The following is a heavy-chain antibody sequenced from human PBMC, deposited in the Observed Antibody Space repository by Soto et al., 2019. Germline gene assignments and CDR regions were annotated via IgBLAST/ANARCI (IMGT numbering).Heavy chain of an antibody. V-gene: IGHV3-7*05. CDR3: ARDLELWFGEPLPDY. Sequence: GGSLRLSCAASGFTFSSYWMSWVRQAPGKGLEWVANIKQDGSEKYYVDTVKGRFTISRDNAKNSLYLQMNSLRAEEMAVYYCARDLELWFGEPLPDYWGQGTLVTVSS. D-gene: IGHD3-10*01. CDR1: GFTFSSYW. J-gene: IGHJ4*02. CDR2: IKQDGSEK.